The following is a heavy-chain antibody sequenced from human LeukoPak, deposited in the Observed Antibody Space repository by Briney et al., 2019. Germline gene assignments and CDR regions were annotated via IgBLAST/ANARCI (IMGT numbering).Heavy chain of an antibody. CDR3: AKEDYVWGSYRYSSFDY. CDR2: ISGSGGST. D-gene: IGHD3-16*02. Sequence: GGSLRLSCAASGFTFSSYAMRWVRQAPGKGLEWVSAISGSGGSTYYADSVKGRFAISRDNSKNTLYLQMNSLRAEDTAVYYCAKEDYVWGSYRYSSFDYWGQGTLVTVSS. CDR1: GFTFSSYA. V-gene: IGHV3-23*01. J-gene: IGHJ4*02.